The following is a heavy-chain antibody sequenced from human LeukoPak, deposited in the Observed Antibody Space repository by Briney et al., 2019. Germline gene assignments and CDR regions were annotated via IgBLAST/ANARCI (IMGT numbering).Heavy chain of an antibody. CDR1: GGSISSSSYY. Sequence: KSSETLSLTCTVSGGSISSSSYYWGWIRQPPGKGLEWIGSIYYSGSTYYNPSLRSRVTISVDTSKNQFSLKLSSVTAADTAVYYCARSSEGRYYYDSSGFSYYYYYMDVWGKGTTVTISS. V-gene: IGHV4-39*07. J-gene: IGHJ6*03. CDR3: ARSSEGRYYYDSSGFSYYYYYMDV. CDR2: IYYSGST. D-gene: IGHD3-22*01.